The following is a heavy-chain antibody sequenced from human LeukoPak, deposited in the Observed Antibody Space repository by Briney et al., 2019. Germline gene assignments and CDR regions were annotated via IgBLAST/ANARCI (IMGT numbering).Heavy chain of an antibody. D-gene: IGHD6-13*01. V-gene: IGHV4-61*01. CDR1: GGSVNSGSYY. CDR2: IYYGGST. CDR3: AREDSSSWYRWFDP. J-gene: IGHJ5*02. Sequence: SETLSLTCTVSGGSVNSGSYYWSWIRQPPGKGLEWIGYIYYGGSTNYSPSLKSRVTISLDTSKNQFSLKLSSVTAADTAVYYCAREDSSSWYRWFDPWGQGTLVTVSS.